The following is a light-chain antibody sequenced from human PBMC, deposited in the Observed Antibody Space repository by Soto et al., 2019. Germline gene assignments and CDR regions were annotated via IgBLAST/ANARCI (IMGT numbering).Light chain of an antibody. V-gene: IGLV2-14*01. CDR2: EVS. CDR3: TSYTSTHTGV. Sequence: QSALTQPASVSGSPGQSITISCAGTGSDVGGYKYVSWYQQHPGKAPKLMIYEVSNRPSGVSNRFSGSKSGNTASLTISGLQAEDEADYYCTSYTSTHTGVFGNGTKLTVL. CDR1: GSDVGGYKY. J-gene: IGLJ1*01.